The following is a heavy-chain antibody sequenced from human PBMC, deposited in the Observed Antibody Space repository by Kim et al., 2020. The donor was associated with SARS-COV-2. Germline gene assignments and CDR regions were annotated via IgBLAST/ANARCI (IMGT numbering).Heavy chain of an antibody. CDR1: GGSISDSY. CDR2: IYYIGST. J-gene: IGHJ4*03. CDR3: ATYKLVAGGGWRTGGYFD. D-gene: IGHD5-12*01. Sequence: SETLSLTCIVSGGSISDSYWTWVRQSPGKGLEWIGYIYYIGSTYYNPSLKSRATLSVDTSKNQVSLRLNSVTAADTAIYYCATYKLVAGGGWRTGGYFD. V-gene: IGHV4-59*01.